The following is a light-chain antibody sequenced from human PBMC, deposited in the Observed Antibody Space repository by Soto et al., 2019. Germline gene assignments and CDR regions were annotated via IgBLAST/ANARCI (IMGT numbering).Light chain of an antibody. Sequence: QSVLTQPASVSGSPGQSIAISCTGTSSDVGGYNYVSWYQQHPGKTPNLMIYDVSNRPSGVSNRFSGSKSGNTASLTISGLQAEDEADYYCSSYTSSSTWVFGGGTSSPS. J-gene: IGLJ3*02. CDR1: SSDVGGYNY. V-gene: IGLV2-14*01. CDR3: SSYTSSSTWV. CDR2: DVS.